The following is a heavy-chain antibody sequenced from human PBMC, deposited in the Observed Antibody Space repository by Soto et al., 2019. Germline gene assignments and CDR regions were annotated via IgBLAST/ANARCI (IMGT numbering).Heavy chain of an antibody. CDR2: IYYSGST. V-gene: IGHV4-31*03. D-gene: IGHD3-22*01. CDR3: ARSTPHYYDSSGYYRHYYYGMDV. J-gene: IGHJ6*02. Sequence: SETLSLTCTVSGGSISSGGYYWSWIRQHPGKGLEWIGYIYYSGSTYYNPSLKSRVTISVDTSKNQFSLKLSSVTAADTAVYYCARSTPHYYDSSGYYRHYYYGMDVWGQGTTVTSP. CDR1: GGSISSGGYY.